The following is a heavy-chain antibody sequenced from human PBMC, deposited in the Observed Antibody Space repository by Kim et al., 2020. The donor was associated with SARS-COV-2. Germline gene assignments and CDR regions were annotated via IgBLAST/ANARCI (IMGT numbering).Heavy chain of an antibody. D-gene: IGHD3-10*01. J-gene: IGHJ4*02. CDR2: IIPILGIA. V-gene: IGHV1-69*04. CDR1: GGTFSSYA. Sequence: SVKVSCKASGGTFSSYAISWVRQAPGQGLEWMGRIIPILGIANYAHKFQGRVTITADKSTSTAYMELSSLRSEDTAVYYCARFHVRALYYFDYWGQGTL. CDR3: ARFHVRALYYFDY.